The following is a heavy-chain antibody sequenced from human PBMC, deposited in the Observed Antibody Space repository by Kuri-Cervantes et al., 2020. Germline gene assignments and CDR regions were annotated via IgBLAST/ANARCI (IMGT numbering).Heavy chain of an antibody. CDR3: ATGAQWLVPH. D-gene: IGHD6-19*01. J-gene: IGHJ4*02. CDR2: FDPEDGET. CDR1: GGTFSSYA. Sequence: ASVKVSCKASGGTFSSYAISWVRQAPGKGLEWMGGFDPEDGETIYAQKFQGRVTMTEDTSTDTAYMELSSLRSEDTAVYYCATGAQWLVPHWGQGTLVTVSS. V-gene: IGHV1-24*01.